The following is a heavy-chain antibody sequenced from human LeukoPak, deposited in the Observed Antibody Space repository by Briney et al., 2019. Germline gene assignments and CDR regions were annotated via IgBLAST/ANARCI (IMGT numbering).Heavy chain of an antibody. V-gene: IGHV4-59*08. CDR3: ARQGYDILTGYIDAFDI. Sequence: SETLSLTCTVSGGSISSYYWSWIRQPPGKGLKWIGYISYSGSTNYTPSLKSRVTISIDTSKNQFSLQLRSVTAADTAIYYCARQGYDILTGYIDAFDIWGQGTMVTVSS. CDR2: ISYSGST. CDR1: GGSISSYY. J-gene: IGHJ3*02. D-gene: IGHD3-9*01.